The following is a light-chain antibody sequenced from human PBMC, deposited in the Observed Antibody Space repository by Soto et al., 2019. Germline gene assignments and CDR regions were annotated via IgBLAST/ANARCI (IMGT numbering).Light chain of an antibody. Sequence: QSALTQPASVPGSPGQSITISCTGTSSDVGGYNYVSWYQQHPGKAPKLMIYDVSNRPSGVSNRFSGSKSGNTASLTISGLQAEDEADYYCSSYTSSYVFGTGTKVTVL. CDR3: SSYTSSYV. J-gene: IGLJ1*01. CDR1: SSDVGGYNY. CDR2: DVS. V-gene: IGLV2-14*01.